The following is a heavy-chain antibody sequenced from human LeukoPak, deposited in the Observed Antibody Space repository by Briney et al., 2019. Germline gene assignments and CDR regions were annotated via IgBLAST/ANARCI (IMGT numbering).Heavy chain of an antibody. CDR3: ARQRPFFSGPYFDS. J-gene: IGHJ4*02. CDR1: GGSISSSSYY. Sequence: SETLSLTCTVSGGSISSSSYYWGWIRQPPGRGLEWIGSIYYSGSTYYNPSLKSRVTISVDTSKNQFSLKLSSVTAADTAVYYCARQRPFFSGPYFDSWGQGTLVTVSS. V-gene: IGHV4-39*07. D-gene: IGHD2-8*02. CDR2: IYYSGST.